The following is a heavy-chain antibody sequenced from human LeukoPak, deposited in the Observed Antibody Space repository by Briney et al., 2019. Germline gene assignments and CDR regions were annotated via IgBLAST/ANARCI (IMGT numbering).Heavy chain of an antibody. D-gene: IGHD6-13*01. J-gene: IGHJ4*02. CDR3: ARSSAWYYFDY. CDR1: GFTFSNCD. Sequence: PGGSLRLSCVASGFTFSNCDMSWVRQAPGKGLEWVSGISNSGSSTDYADSVKGRFTISRDNSENIVYLQMDSLRAEDTAVYYCARSSAWYYFDYWGQGTLVTVSS. CDR2: ISNSGSST. V-gene: IGHV3-23*01.